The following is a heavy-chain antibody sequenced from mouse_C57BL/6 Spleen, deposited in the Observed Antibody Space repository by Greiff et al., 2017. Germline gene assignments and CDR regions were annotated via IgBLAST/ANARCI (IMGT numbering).Heavy chain of an antibody. CDR3: ASQYDYDGYYAMDY. V-gene: IGHV5-6*01. CDR1: GFTFSSYG. Sequence: EVQLVESGGDLVKPGGSLKLSCAASGFTFSSYGMSWVRQTPDKRLEWVATISSGGSYTYYPDSVKGRFTISSDNAKNTLYLQMSSLKSEDTAMYYCASQYDYDGYYAMDYWGQGTSVTVSS. CDR2: ISSGGSYT. D-gene: IGHD2-4*01. J-gene: IGHJ4*01.